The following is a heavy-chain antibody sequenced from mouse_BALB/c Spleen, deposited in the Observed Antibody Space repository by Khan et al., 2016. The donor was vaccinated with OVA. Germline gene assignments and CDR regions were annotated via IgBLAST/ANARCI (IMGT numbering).Heavy chain of an antibody. D-gene: IGHD4-1*01. CDR2: ISYSGST. V-gene: IGHV3-2*02. Sequence: QLEESGPGLVKPSQSLSLTCTVTGYSITSDYAWNWIRQFPGNKLEWMGYISYSGSTTYNPSLKSRISITRDTSKDQFFRQLKSVTSEDTATYYCASELGRYYALDYWGQGTSVTVSS. J-gene: IGHJ4*01. CDR1: GYSITSDYA. CDR3: ASELGRYYALDY.